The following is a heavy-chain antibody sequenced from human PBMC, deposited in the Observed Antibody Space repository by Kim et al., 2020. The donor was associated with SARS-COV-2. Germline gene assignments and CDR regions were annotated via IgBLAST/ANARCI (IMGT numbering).Heavy chain of an antibody. D-gene: IGHD4-17*01. CDR3: ARGTRLLTHFDY. J-gene: IGHJ4*02. Sequence: NYNPSLKSRVTISVYTSKNQFSLKLSSVTAADTAVYYCARGTRLLTHFDYWGQGTLVTVSS. V-gene: IGHV4-34*01.